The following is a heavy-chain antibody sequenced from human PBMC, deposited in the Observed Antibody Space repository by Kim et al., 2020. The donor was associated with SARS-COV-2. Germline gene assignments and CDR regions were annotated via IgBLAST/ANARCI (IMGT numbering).Heavy chain of an antibody. CDR3: ARDGGYSYGYYGWFDP. J-gene: IGHJ5*02. D-gene: IGHD5-18*01. V-gene: IGHV3-30*01. Sequence: SGKGRFTISRDNSKNTLYLQMNSLRAEDTAVYYCARDGGYSYGYYGWFDPWGQGTLVTVSS.